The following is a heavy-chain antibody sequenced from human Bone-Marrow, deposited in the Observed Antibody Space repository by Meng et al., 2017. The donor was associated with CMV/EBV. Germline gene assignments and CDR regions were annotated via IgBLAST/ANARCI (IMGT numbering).Heavy chain of an antibody. J-gene: IGHJ3*02. Sequence: GESLKISCAASGFTFSNAWMSWVRQAPGKGLEWVSVIYSGGSTYYADSVKGRFTISRDNSKNTLYLQMNSLRAEDTAVYYCAIPYYDILTGYYEGAFDIWGQGTMVTVSS. CDR1: GFTFSNAW. CDR2: IYSGGST. V-gene: IGHV3-66*02. CDR3: AIPYYDILTGYYEGAFDI. D-gene: IGHD3-9*01.